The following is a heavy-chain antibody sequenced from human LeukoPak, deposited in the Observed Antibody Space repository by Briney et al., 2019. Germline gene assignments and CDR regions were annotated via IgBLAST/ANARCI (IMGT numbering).Heavy chain of an antibody. D-gene: IGHD3-22*01. Sequence: GGSLRLSCAASGFTFSSYAMSWVRQAPGKGLEWVSASSVSGGSTYYADSVKGRFTISRDNSKNTLYLQMNSLRAEDTAVYYCATDSSGPFPLDYWGQGTLVTVSS. J-gene: IGHJ4*02. CDR1: GFTFSSYA. CDR3: ATDSSGPFPLDY. CDR2: SSVSGGST. V-gene: IGHV3-23*01.